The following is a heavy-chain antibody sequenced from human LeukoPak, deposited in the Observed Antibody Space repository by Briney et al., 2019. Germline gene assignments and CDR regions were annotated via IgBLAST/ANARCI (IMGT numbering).Heavy chain of an antibody. CDR1: GFTFDDYA. CDR3: AKGFYGGNLDDAFDI. Sequence: PGGTLRLSCAASGFTFDDYAMHWVRQAPGKGLEWVSGISWNSGSIGYADSVKGRFTISRDNAKNSLYLQMNSLRAEDMALYYCAKGFYGGNLDDAFDIWGQGTMVTVSS. D-gene: IGHD4-23*01. V-gene: IGHV3-9*03. CDR2: ISWNSGSI. J-gene: IGHJ3*02.